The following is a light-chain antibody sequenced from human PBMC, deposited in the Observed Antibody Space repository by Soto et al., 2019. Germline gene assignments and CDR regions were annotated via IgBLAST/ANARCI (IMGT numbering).Light chain of an antibody. Sequence: DIVLTQSPLALAVTPGDPPSISCRSSQTLLHINGYNYLDWYLQRPGQSTQLVIYLVSNRASGVPERLSGSGSGRDFTLKISRVEAEDFGVYYCIQTLQTPLTFGGGTKVDIK. V-gene: IGKV2-28*01. CDR3: IQTLQTPLT. CDR1: QTLLHINGYNY. J-gene: IGKJ4*01. CDR2: LVS.